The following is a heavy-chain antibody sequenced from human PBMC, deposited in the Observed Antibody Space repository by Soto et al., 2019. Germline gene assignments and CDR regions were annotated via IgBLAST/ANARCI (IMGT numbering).Heavy chain of an antibody. CDR2: IDWDDDK. D-gene: IGHD3-22*01. CDR3: ARIRLSHSSGYCSLDY. J-gene: IGHJ4*02. CDR1: GFSLSTSGMC. Sequence: SGPTLVNPTQTLTLTCTFSGFSLSTSGMCVSWIRQPPGKALEWLARIDWDDDKYYSTSLKTRLTISKDTSKNQVVLTMTNMDPVDTATYYCARIRLSHSSGYCSLDYWGQGTLVTVSS. V-gene: IGHV2-70*11.